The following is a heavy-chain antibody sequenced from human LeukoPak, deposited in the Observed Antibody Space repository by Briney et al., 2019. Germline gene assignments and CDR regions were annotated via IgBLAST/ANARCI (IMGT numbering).Heavy chain of an antibody. CDR3: ARDPYDGAFDI. D-gene: IGHD5-12*01. V-gene: IGHV3-11*01. CDR1: GFTFSDYY. J-gene: IGHJ3*02. Sequence: GGSLRLSCSASGFTFSDYYMSWIRQAPGKGLEWISYISFSDNTIYYADSVKGRFTISRDNAKNSLYLQMNSLRAEDTAMYYCARDPYDGAFDIWGQGTMVTVSS. CDR2: ISFSDNTI.